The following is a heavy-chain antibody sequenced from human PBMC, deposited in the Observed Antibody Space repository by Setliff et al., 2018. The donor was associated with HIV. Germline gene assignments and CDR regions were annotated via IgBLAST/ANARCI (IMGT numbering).Heavy chain of an antibody. D-gene: IGHD3-10*01. J-gene: IGHJ4*02. CDR2: TYYRSKWYF. CDR3: AKEFEDLSGAY. Sequence: SQTLSLTCAISGDSVSSNNAAWNWIRQSPSRGLEWLGRTYYRSKWYFDYAVSVKSRISINPDTSKNQFSLYLQMNSLRAEGTATYYCAKEFEDLSGAYWGQGTLVTVSS. V-gene: IGHV6-1*01. CDR1: GDSVSSNNAA.